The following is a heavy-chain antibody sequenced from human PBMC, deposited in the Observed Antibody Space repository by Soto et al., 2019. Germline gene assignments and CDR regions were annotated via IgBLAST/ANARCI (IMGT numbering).Heavy chain of an antibody. CDR3: TRPTAKDIVVVPAPDGFDP. Sequence: GESLKISCAASGFTFSGSAMHLVRQASGKGLEWVGRIRSKANSYATAYAASVKGRFTISRDDSKNTAYLQMNSLKTEDTAVYYCTRPTAKDIVVVPAPDGFDPWGQGTLVTVSS. CDR2: IRSKANSYAT. D-gene: IGHD2-2*01. J-gene: IGHJ5*02. CDR1: GFTFSGSA. V-gene: IGHV3-73*01.